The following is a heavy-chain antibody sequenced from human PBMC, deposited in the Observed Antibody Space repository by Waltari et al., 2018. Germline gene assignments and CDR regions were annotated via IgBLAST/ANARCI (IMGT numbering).Heavy chain of an antibody. D-gene: IGHD3-10*01. J-gene: IGHJ3*02. CDR1: GGSISSYY. V-gene: IGHV4-59*01. Sequence: QVQLQESGPGLVKPSETLSLTCTVSGGSISSYYWSWIRQPPGKGLEWIGDIYYSGSTNYNPSLKSRVTISVDTSKNQFSLKLSSVTAADTAVYYCASYYYGSGSYDAFDIWGQGTMVTVSS. CDR3: ASYYYGSGSYDAFDI. CDR2: IYYSGST.